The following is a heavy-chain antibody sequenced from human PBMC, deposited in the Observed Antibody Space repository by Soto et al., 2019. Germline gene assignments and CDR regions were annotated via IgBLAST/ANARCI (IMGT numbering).Heavy chain of an antibody. CDR3: TRNLGGGYNFGAYLNPGRFDP. CDR1: GFTLGDYA. D-gene: IGHD5-12*01. J-gene: IGHJ5*02. CDR2: IRRKAYGGTT. V-gene: IGHV3-49*04. Sequence: PGGSLRLSCTGSGFTLGDYAMSWVRQAPGKGLEWVGFIRRKAYGGTTEYAASVKGRFTISRDDSKSIAYLQMNSLKVEDTAVYFCTRNLGGGYNFGAYLNPGRFDPWGQGTLVTVSS.